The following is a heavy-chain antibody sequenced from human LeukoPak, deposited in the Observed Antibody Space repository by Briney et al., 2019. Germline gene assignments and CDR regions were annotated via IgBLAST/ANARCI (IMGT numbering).Heavy chain of an antibody. V-gene: IGHV4-4*07. J-gene: IGHJ6*03. D-gene: IGHD3-22*01. CDR2: LYPGVST. Sequence: PSETPSLTCTVSGGPLYGYSWSWIRQTAGKGLEWIGRLYPGVSTNYNPSLKSRVTMSVDTSKKQLALKLSAVTAADTAVYCCARLKFYDSTGDSPGHYMDVWGKGTRVTVSS. CDR1: GGPLYGYS. CDR3: ARLKFYDSTGDSPGHYMDV.